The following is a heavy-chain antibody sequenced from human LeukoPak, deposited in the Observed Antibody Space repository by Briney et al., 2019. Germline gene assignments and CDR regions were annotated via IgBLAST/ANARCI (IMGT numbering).Heavy chain of an antibody. CDR3: AKDLYRYYYDSSGYFDY. CDR2: IRYDGSNK. CDR1: GFTFSSYG. Sequence: GGSLRLSCAASGFTFSSYGMHWVRQAPGKGLEWVAFIRYDGSNKYYADSVKGRFTISRDNSKNTLYLQMNSLRAEDTAVYYCAKDLYRYYYDSSGYFDYWGQGTLVTVSS. D-gene: IGHD3-22*01. V-gene: IGHV3-30*02. J-gene: IGHJ4*02.